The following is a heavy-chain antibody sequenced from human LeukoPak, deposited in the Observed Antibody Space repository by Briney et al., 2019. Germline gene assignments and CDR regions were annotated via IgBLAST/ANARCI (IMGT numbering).Heavy chain of an antibody. V-gene: IGHV3-21*01. CDR1: GFTFSSYS. J-gene: IGHJ4*02. CDR2: ISSSSSYI. D-gene: IGHD5-18*01. CDR3: ARATTAMEPFDY. Sequence: GGSLRLSCAASGFTFSSYSMNWVRQAPGKGLEWVSSISSSSSYIYYADSVKGRFTISRDNAKNSLYLQMSSLRAEDTAVYYCARATTAMEPFDYWGQGTLVTVSS.